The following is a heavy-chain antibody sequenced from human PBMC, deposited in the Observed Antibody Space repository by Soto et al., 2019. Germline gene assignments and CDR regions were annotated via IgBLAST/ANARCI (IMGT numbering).Heavy chain of an antibody. J-gene: IGHJ5*02. CDR1: GGSFSGYY. V-gene: IGHV4-34*01. CDR2: INHSGST. Sequence: SETLSLTCAVYGGSFSGYYWTWIRQPPGTGLEWIGEINHSGSTNYNPSLKSRVTISVDTSKNQFSLKLTSVTAADTAVYYCARRLQQQLVSWFDPWGQGTLVTVS. CDR3: ARRLQQQLVSWFDP. D-gene: IGHD6-13*01.